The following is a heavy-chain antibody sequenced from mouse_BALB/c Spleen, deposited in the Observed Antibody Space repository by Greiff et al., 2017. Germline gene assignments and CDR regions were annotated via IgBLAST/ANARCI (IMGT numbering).Heavy chain of an antibody. V-gene: IGHV1S22*01. Sequence: LKQPGSELVRPGASVKLSCKASGYTFTSYWMHWVKQRPGQGLEWIGNIYPGSGSTNYDEKFKSKATLTVDTSSSTAYMQLSSLTSEDSAVYYCTWDGNYVSWFAYWGQGTLVTVSA. CDR3: TWDGNYVSWFAY. CDR1: GYTFTSYW. CDR2: IYPGSGST. J-gene: IGHJ3*01. D-gene: IGHD2-1*01.